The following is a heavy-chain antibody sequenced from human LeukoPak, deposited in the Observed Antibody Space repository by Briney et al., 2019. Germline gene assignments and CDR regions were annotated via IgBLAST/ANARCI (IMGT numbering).Heavy chain of an antibody. CDR1: GYSISSGYY. Sequence: SETLSLTCAVSGYSISSGYYWGWIRQPPGKELEWIGNIYHTGSTYYNPSLKSRVTISVDTSNNQFSLKLSSVTAADTAVYYCATIINITMIDNYYMDVWGKGTTVTVSS. V-gene: IGHV4-38-2*01. J-gene: IGHJ6*03. CDR3: ATIINITMIDNYYMDV. CDR2: IYHTGST. D-gene: IGHD3-22*01.